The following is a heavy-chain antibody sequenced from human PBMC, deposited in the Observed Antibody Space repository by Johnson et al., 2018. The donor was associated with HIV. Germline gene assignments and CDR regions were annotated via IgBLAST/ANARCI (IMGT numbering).Heavy chain of an antibody. Sequence: QVQLVESGGGLVKPGRSLRLSCVASGFTFSSYGMHWVRQAPGKGLEWVAVMWYDGSNRYYADSVKGRFTISRDNSKNTLYLQMNSLRAEDTAVYYCAKDRGLSAFDIWGQGTMVTVSS. V-gene: IGHV3-33*06. D-gene: IGHD3-10*01. CDR3: AKDRGLSAFDI. CDR1: GFTFSSYG. J-gene: IGHJ3*02. CDR2: MWYDGSNR.